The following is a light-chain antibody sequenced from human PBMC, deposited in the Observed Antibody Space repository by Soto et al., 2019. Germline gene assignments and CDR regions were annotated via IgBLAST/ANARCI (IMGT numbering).Light chain of an antibody. CDR2: EVT. Sequence: QSALTQPPSASGSPGQSVTISCTGTSSDIGGYKYVSWYQQYPGKAPKLLIYEVTKRPSGVPDRFSGSKAGNTASLTVSGLQADDEADYYCSAYGGSFAGSTTLFGGGTKLTVL. CDR1: SSDIGGYKY. CDR3: SAYGGSFAGSTTL. V-gene: IGLV2-8*01. J-gene: IGLJ3*02.